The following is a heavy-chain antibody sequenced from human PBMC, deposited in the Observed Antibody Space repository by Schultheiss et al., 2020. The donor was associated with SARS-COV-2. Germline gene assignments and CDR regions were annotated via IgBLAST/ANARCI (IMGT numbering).Heavy chain of an antibody. CDR3: ARGDCSSTSCLYYYYYMDV. J-gene: IGHJ6*03. CDR2: IIPIFGIA. Sequence: KISCKASGYTFTGYYMHWVRQAPGQGLEWMGRIIPIFGIANYAQKFQGRVTITADESTSTAYMELSSLRSEDTAVYYCARGDCSSTSCLYYYYYMDVWGKGTTVTVSS. V-gene: IGHV1-69*15. D-gene: IGHD2-2*01. CDR1: GYTFTGYY.